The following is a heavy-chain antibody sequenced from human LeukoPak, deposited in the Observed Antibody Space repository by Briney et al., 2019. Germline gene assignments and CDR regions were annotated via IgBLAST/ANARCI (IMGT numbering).Heavy chain of an antibody. CDR1: GFTVSSNY. V-gene: IGHV3-66*01. Sequence: GGSLRLSCAASGFTVSSNYMSWVRQAPGKGLEWVSVIYSGGSTYYADSVKGRFTISRDNSKNTLYLQMNSLRAEDTAVYYCARGAYDSSGYLDYWGRGTLVTVSS. D-gene: IGHD3-22*01. J-gene: IGHJ2*01. CDR3: ARGAYDSSGYLDY. CDR2: IYSGGST.